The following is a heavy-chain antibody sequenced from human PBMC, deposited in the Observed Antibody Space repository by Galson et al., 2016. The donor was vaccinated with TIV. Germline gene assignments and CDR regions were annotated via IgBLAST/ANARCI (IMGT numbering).Heavy chain of an antibody. CDR3: ARGVSSGSAWLDP. J-gene: IGHJ5*02. D-gene: IGHD3-10*01. CDR2: IDPTDSYT. V-gene: IGHV5-10-1*01. Sequence: QSGAEVKKPGESLRISCKGSGYRCTSYWINWVRQMPGKGLEWMGRIDPTDSYTNYSPSFQGHVTISADKSSTTAYLQWSSLKASDTAIYYCARGVSSGSAWLDPWGPGTPVTVSS. CDR1: GYRCTSYW.